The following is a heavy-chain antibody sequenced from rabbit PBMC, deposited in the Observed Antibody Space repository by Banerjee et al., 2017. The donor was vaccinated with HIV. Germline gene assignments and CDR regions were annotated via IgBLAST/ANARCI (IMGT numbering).Heavy chain of an antibody. Sequence: QEQLEESGGDLVKPEGSLTLTCTASGFSFSNKYVMCWVRQAPGKGLEWIACINTTSGNTVYASWAKGRFTVSRSTSLNTVDLKMTSLTAADTATYFCARGDVGLIVYTYLNVWGPGTLVTVS. CDR2: INTTSGNT. D-gene: IGHD2-1*01. J-gene: IGHJ4*01. CDR3: ARGDVGLIVYTYLNV. CDR1: GFSFSNKYV. V-gene: IGHV1S43*01.